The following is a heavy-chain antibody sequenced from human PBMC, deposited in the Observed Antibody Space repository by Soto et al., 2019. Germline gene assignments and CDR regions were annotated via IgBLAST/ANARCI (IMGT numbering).Heavy chain of an antibody. CDR2: IYYSGST. CDR1: GGSISSGGYY. J-gene: IGHJ3*02. V-gene: IGHV4-31*03. CDR3: ARGVTMVRGSWPTWGAFDI. Sequence: SETLSLTCTVSGGSISSGGYYWSWIRQHPGKGLEWIGYIYYSGSTYYNPSLKSRVTISVDTSKNQFSLKLSSVTAADTAVYYCARGVTMVRGSWPTWGAFDIWGQGTMVTVSS. D-gene: IGHD3-10*01.